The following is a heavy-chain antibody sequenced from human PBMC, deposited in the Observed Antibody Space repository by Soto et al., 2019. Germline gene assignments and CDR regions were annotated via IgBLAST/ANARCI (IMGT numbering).Heavy chain of an antibody. J-gene: IGHJ4*02. CDR1: GFTFSSYA. D-gene: IGHD6-13*01. V-gene: IGHV3-30-3*01. CDR3: ARDLXLGAAAAGGGFS. CDR2: ISYDGSNK. Sequence: QVQLVESGGGVVQPGRSLRLSCAASGFTFSSYAMHWVRQAPGKGLEWVAVISYDGSNKYYADSVKGRFTXSRDNSKXXXXXXXXXXXXXXXXXXYXARDLXLGAAAAGGGFSWGQGTLVTVSS.